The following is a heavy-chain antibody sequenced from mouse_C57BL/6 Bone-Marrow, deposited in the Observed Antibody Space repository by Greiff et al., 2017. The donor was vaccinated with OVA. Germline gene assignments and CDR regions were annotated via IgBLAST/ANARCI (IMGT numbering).Heavy chain of an antibody. J-gene: IGHJ4*01. CDR3: ASGTGYAMDY. CDR1: GYTFTDYN. CDR2: INPNNGGT. Sequence: EVQLQEPGPELVKPGASVKMSCKASGYTFTDYNMHWVKQSHGKSLEWIGYINPNNGGTSYNQKFKGKATLTVNKSSSTAYMELRSLTSEDSAVYYCASGTGYAMDYWGQGTSVTVSS. V-gene: IGHV1-22*01. D-gene: IGHD4-1*01.